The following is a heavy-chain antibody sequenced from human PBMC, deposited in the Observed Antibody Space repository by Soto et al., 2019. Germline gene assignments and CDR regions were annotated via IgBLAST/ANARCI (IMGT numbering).Heavy chain of an antibody. V-gene: IGHV3-30*02. CDR3: ERDGHDYIPDY. J-gene: IGHJ4*02. D-gene: IGHD4-4*01. CDR2: IWNDGSNK. CDR1: GFPFSNYG. Sequence: PRGSLRLSCAASGFPFSNYGMHWVRQAPGKGLEWVAFIWNDGSNKDYADSVKGRFTISRDNSKNTLFLQMNSLRAEDTAVYYCERDGHDYIPDYWGQGALVTVSS.